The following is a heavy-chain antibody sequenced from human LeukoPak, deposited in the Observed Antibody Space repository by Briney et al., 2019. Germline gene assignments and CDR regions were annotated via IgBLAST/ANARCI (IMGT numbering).Heavy chain of an antibody. CDR3: ARVPFGGESIWFGEFLTVKQCYFDY. D-gene: IGHD3-10*01. V-gene: IGHV4-39*01. Sequence: SETLSLTCTVSGGSISSSSYYWGWIRQPAGKGLEWIGSIYYSGSTYYNPSLKSRVTISVDTSKNQFSLKLSSVTAADTAVYYCARVPFGGESIWFGEFLTVKQCYFDYWGQGTLVTVSS. CDR1: GGSISSSSYY. J-gene: IGHJ4*02. CDR2: IYYSGST.